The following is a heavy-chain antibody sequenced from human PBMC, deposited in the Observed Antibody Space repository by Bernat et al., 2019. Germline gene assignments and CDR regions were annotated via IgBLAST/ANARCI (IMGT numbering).Heavy chain of an antibody. J-gene: IGHJ5*02. V-gene: IGHV3-11*06. D-gene: IGHD3-10*01. CDR3: AREAFLWFRANGWFDP. CDR1: GFTFSDYY. Sequence: QVQLVESGGGLVKPGGSLRLSCAASGFTFSDYYMSWIRQAPGKGLDWVSYISSSSSYTNYADSVKGRFTISRDNSKNTLYLQMNSLRAEDTAVYYCAREAFLWFRANGWFDPWGQGTLVTVSS. CDR2: ISSSSSYT.